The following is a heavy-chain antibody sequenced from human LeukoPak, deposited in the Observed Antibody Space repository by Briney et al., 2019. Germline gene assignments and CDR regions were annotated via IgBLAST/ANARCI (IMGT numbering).Heavy chain of an antibody. D-gene: IGHD3-22*01. CDR1: GFTFSSYS. Sequence: PGGSLRLSCAASGFTFSSYSMNWVRQAPGKGLEWVSSISSSSSYIHYADSVKGRFTISRDNAKNSLYLQMNSLRAEDTAVYYCARVGPPTYYYDSSGYYSSDYWGQGTLVTVSS. CDR3: ARVGPPTYYYDSSGYYSSDY. J-gene: IGHJ4*02. CDR2: ISSSSSYI. V-gene: IGHV3-21*01.